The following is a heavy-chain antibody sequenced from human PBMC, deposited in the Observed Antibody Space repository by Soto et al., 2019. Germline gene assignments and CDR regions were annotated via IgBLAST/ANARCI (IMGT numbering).Heavy chain of an antibody. CDR1: GFTVSNNY. J-gene: IGHJ3*02. D-gene: IGHD4-17*01. Sequence: EVQLVESGGGLVQPGGSLRLSCAASGFTVSNNYMSWVRQAPGKGLEWVSLIYTSGSTYYAQSVKGRFTISRDNSKNMVYLQLNSLRAEDTAIYYCARDDYADYAAFAIWGQGTVVTVSS. CDR2: IYTSGST. V-gene: IGHV3-66*01. CDR3: ARDDYADYAAFAI.